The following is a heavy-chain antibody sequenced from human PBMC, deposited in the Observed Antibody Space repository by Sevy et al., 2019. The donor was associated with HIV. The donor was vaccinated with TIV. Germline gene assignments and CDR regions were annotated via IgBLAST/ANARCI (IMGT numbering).Heavy chain of an antibody. CDR3: VSLFLSYRSGWSYFDY. Sequence: GGSLRLSWAISGFTVNDKYIIWVRQAPGKGLEWVSVIFSSGSTYDTDSAKGRFTISRDNSKNTVDLQMNSVRAEDTAVYYCVSLFLSYRSGWSYFDYWGQGTLVTVSS. CDR2: IFSSGST. V-gene: IGHV3-66*02. D-gene: IGHD6-19*01. CDR1: GFTVNDKY. J-gene: IGHJ4*02.